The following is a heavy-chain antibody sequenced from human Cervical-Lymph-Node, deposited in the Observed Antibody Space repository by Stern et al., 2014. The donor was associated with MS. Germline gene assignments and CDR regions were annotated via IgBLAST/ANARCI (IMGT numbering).Heavy chain of an antibody. J-gene: IGHJ5*02. D-gene: IGHD5-24*01. CDR3: ARGGGYIFPSDWFDP. CDR1: GYTFIDYY. V-gene: IGHV1-2*06. Sequence: QVQLVQSRPEVRKPGASVKVSCKASGYTFIDYYIHWVRQAPGQGLEWMGRIVPHTGGTIYAQKFQDRVTITRDTSINTAYMEVSSLRSDDTAVYFCARGGGYIFPSDWFDPWGQGTLVTVSS. CDR2: IVPHTGGT.